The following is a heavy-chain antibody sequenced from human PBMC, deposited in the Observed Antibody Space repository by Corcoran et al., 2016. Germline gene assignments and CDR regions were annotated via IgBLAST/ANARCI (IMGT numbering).Heavy chain of an antibody. V-gene: IGHV4-59*01. CDR1: GGSISSYY. J-gene: IGHJ4*02. Sequence: QVQLQESGPGLVKPSETLSLTCTVSGGSISSYYWSWIRQPPGKGLEWIGYIYYSGSTNYNPSLKSRVTISVDTSKNQFSLKLSSVTAADTAVYYCAREDGREGSPGNYWGQGTLVTVSS. CDR2: IYYSGST. CDR3: AREDGREGSPGNY. D-gene: IGHD1-26*01.